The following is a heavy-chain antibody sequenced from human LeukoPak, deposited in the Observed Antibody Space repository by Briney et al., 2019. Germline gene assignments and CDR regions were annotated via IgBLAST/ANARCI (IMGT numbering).Heavy chain of an antibody. Sequence: PGRSLRLSCAASGFTFSSYAIHWVRQAPGKGLEWVAVIAYDGGNKYYADSVKGRFTISRDNSKNTLFLQMNSLRAEDTAVYNCARDSSPWYYYDRSGSNGFDPWGQGTLVTVSS. D-gene: IGHD3-22*01. J-gene: IGHJ5*02. V-gene: IGHV3-30-3*01. CDR2: IAYDGGNK. CDR3: ARDSSPWYYYDRSGSNGFDP. CDR1: GFTFSSYA.